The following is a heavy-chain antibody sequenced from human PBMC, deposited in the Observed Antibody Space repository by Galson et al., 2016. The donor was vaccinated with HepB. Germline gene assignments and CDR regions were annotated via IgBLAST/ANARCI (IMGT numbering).Heavy chain of an antibody. CDR2: ISWNGRES. J-gene: IGHJ3*02. CDR1: GFMFDDYA. V-gene: IGHV3-9*01. D-gene: IGHD7-27*01. Sequence: SLRLSCAAFGFMFDDYAMHWVRQVPGKGLEWVSSISWNGRESASADSVKGRFIISRDHVRSSLYLQMNSLRADDTALYYCSKGRSLGIRDAFDIWGQGTMVTVSS. CDR3: SKGRSLGIRDAFDI.